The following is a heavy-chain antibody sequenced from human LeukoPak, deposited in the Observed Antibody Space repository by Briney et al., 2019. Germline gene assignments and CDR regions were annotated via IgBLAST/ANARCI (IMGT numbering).Heavy chain of an antibody. CDR3: ARGRRYCSSTSCYTPYDY. CDR1: GGSFSGYY. Sequence: SETLSLTCAVYGGSFSGYYWSWIRQPPGKGLEWIGEINHSGSTNYNPSLKSRITISVDTSKNQFSLKLSSVTAADTAVYYCARGRRYCSSTSCYTPYDYWGQGTLVTVSS. V-gene: IGHV4-34*01. J-gene: IGHJ4*02. D-gene: IGHD2-2*02. CDR2: INHSGST.